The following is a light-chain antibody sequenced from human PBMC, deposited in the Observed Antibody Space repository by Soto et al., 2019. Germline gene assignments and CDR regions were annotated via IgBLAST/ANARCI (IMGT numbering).Light chain of an antibody. CDR2: GAS. Sequence: EIVLTQSPCTLSLSPGERATLSCGASQSVTSNYLAWYQQKPGQAPRLVIFGASIRITGIPDRFIGSGAGTDFTLTITRLEPEDVAVYYCQHYVTSLTTFGQGTKVDIK. CDR3: QHYVTSLTT. J-gene: IGKJ1*01. V-gene: IGKV3-20*01. CDR1: QSVTSNY.